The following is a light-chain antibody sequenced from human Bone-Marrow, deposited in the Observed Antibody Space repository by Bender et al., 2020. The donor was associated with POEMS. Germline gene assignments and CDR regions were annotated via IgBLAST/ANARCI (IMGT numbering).Light chain of an antibody. CDR3: QSYDNSLGGWV. CDR1: SNDIGGSNY. V-gene: IGLV2-11*01. CDR2: DVT. J-gene: IGLJ3*02. Sequence: QSALTQPRSVSGSPGQSVTISCTGTSNDIGGSNYVSWYQLHPGKAPRLMIYDVTKRPSGVPDRFSGSKSGNTASLTISGLQAEDEGDYYCQSYDNSLGGWVFGGGTKLTVL.